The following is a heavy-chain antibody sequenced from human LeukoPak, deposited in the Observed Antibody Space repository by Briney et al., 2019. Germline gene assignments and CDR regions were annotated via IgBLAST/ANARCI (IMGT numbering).Heavy chain of an antibody. J-gene: IGHJ4*02. CDR3: ANSRYDSSGYYGIIGY. V-gene: IGHV3-21*01. Sequence: PEGSLRLSCAASGFTFSSYTMNWVRLAPGKGLEWVSSISRSNIYKYYADSVKGRFTISRDNAKNSLYLQMNSLRAEDTAVYYCANSRYDSSGYYGIIGYWGQGTLVTVSS. CDR2: ISRSNIYK. D-gene: IGHD3-22*01. CDR1: GFTFSSYT.